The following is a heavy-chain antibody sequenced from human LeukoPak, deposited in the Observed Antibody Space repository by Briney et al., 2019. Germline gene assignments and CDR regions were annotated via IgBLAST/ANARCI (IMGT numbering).Heavy chain of an antibody. Sequence: GGSLRLSCAASGFTFDDYAMHWVRQTPGKGLEWVSGINWNSGSIDYADSVKGRFTISRDNAKNSLYLQMNSLRVEDTAIYYCVKVAKYYYGSETYYFFEHWGQGTPVTASS. CDR2: INWNSGSI. CDR1: GFTFDDYA. V-gene: IGHV3-9*01. CDR3: VKVAKYYYGSETYYFFEH. J-gene: IGHJ4*02. D-gene: IGHD3-10*01.